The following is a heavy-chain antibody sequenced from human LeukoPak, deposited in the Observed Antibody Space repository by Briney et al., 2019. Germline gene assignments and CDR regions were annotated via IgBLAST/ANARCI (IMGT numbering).Heavy chain of an antibody. CDR1: GGSISSSSYY. J-gene: IGHJ3*02. D-gene: IGHD1-26*01. CDR2: IYYSGST. V-gene: IGHV4-39*01. Sequence: PSETLSLTCTVSGGSISSSSYYWDWMRQPPGKGLEWIGCIYYSGSTNYNPSLKSRVTISVDTSKNQFSLRLSSVTAADTAVYYCARHVPSQRWELLLAFDIWGQGTMVTVSS. CDR3: ARHVPSQRWELLLAFDI.